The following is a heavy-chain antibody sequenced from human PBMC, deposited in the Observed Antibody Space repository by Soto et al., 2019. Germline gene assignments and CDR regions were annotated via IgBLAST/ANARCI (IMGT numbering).Heavy chain of an antibody. CDR1: GDSISSVDYF. D-gene: IGHD2-15*01. Sequence: PWETLSLTCSVSGDSISSVDYFWAWIRQPPGQALEYIGYIYKSATTYYNPSFESRVAISLDTSKSQFSLNVTSVTAADTAVYFCGRGRYCLTGRCFPNWFDSWGQGTLVTVS. V-gene: IGHV4-30-4*01. J-gene: IGHJ5*01. CDR2: IYKSATT. CDR3: GRGRYCLTGRCFPNWFDS.